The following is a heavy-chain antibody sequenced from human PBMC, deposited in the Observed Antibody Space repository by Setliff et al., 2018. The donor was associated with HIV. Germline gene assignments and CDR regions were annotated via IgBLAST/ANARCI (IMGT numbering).Heavy chain of an antibody. CDR2: ISSRGSTI. V-gene: IGHV3-11*04. Sequence: GGSLRLSCAASGFTFSDYYMSWIRQAPGKGLEWVSYISSRGSTIYYVDSVKGRFAISRDNSKNTMFLQMNSLRVEDTAIYYCAKMHTAMDPDTFDIWGQGTMVTVSS. D-gene: IGHD5-18*01. CDR3: AKMHTAMDPDTFDI. CDR1: GFTFSDYY. J-gene: IGHJ3*02.